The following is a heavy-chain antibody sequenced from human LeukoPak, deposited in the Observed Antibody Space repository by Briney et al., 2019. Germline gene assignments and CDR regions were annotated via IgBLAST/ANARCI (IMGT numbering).Heavy chain of an antibody. J-gene: IGHJ4*02. V-gene: IGHV4-59*01. CDR3: ARDPSYYDRGGFDY. CDR2: IYYSGST. Sequence: PSETLSLTCTVSGGSISSYYWSWIRQPPGKGLGWIGYIYYSGSTNYNPSLKSRVTISVDTSKNQFSLKLSSVTAADTAVYYCARDPSYYDRGGFDYWGQGTLVTVSS. D-gene: IGHD3-22*01. CDR1: GGSISSYY.